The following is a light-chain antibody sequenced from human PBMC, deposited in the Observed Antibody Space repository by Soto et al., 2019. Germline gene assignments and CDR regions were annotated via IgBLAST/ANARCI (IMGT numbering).Light chain of an antibody. Sequence: QSALTQPASVSGSPGQSITISCTGTSSDVGGYNYVSWYQQHPGKAPKLMIYDVTNRPSGVSNRFSGSKSADTASLTISGLQAEDEADDYCSSYTTSSTLYVVFGGGTKLTVL. CDR2: DVT. CDR1: SSDVGGYNY. CDR3: SSYTTSSTLYVV. V-gene: IGLV2-14*01. J-gene: IGLJ2*01.